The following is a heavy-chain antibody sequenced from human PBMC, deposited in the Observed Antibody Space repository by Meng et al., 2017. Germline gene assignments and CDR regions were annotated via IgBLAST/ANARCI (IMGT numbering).Heavy chain of an antibody. J-gene: IGHJ4*02. D-gene: IGHD1-26*01. CDR1: GFTFSSYA. Sequence: GGLFPPGGSLSLSFAASGFTFSSYAMSWVRQAPGKGLEWVSAISGSGGSTYYADSVKGRFTISRDNSKNTLYLQMNSLRAEDTAVYYCAKDQWELLDWGQGTLVTVSS. CDR3: AKDQWELLD. CDR2: ISGSGGST. V-gene: IGHV3-23*01.